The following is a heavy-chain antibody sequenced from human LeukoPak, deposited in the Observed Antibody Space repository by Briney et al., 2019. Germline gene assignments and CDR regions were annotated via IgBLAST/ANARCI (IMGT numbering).Heavy chain of an antibody. D-gene: IGHD5-18*01. CDR3: ARDLLTSYGPDY. CDR1: GFTVSSNY. J-gene: IGHJ4*02. V-gene: IGHV3-21*01. Sequence: SGGSLRLSCAASGFTVSSNYMSWVRQAPGKGLEWVSSISSSSSYIYYADSVKGRFTISRDNAKNSLYLQMNSLRAEDTAVYYCARDLLTSYGPDYWGQGTLVTVSS. CDR2: ISSSSSYI.